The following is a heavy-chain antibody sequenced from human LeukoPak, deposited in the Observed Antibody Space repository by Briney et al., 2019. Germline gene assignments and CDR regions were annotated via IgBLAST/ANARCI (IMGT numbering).Heavy chain of an antibody. CDR1: GGSISSSSYY. Sequence: PSETLSLTCTVSGGSISSSSYYWGWIRQPPGKGLEWIGSIYYSGSTYCNPSLKSRVTISVDMSKNQFSLKLSSVTAADTAVYYCARVELTTTIPLLYMDVWGKGTTVTVSS. D-gene: IGHD5-24*01. CDR2: IYYSGST. J-gene: IGHJ6*03. CDR3: ARVELTTTIPLLYMDV. V-gene: IGHV4-39*07.